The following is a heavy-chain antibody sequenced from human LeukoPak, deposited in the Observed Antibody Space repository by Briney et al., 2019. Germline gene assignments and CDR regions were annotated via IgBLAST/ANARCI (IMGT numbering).Heavy chain of an antibody. D-gene: IGHD4-23*01. CDR2: IYSGGST. Sequence: GGSLRLSCAASGFTVSSNYMSWVRQAPGKGLEWVSVIYSGGSTYYADSVKGRFTISRDNSKNTLYLQMNSLRAEDTAVYYCARVYYGGNSGDYFDYWGQGTLVTVSS. CDR3: ARVYYGGNSGDYFDY. V-gene: IGHV3-53*01. CDR1: GFTVSSNY. J-gene: IGHJ4*02.